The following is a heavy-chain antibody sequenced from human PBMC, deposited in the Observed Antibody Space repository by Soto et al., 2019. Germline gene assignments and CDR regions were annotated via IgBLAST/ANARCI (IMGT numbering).Heavy chain of an antibody. Sequence: QVHLQESGPGQVRPSQTLSLSCSVSGGSISRGAYFWTWIRQFPGKGLEWSAYISYTGPTYYNPSLKSRVTILADTSKNPFSRELNSVTSADTAVYYCARGGPVSVSPAWQLLGYFDYWGQGTLVTVSS. D-gene: IGHD2-15*01. CDR2: ISYTGPT. V-gene: IGHV4-31*03. CDR3: ARGGPVSVSPAWQLLGYFDY. CDR1: GGSISRGAYF. J-gene: IGHJ4*02.